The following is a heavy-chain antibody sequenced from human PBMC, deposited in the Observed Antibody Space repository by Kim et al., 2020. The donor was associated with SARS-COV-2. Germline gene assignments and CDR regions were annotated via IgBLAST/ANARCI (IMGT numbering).Heavy chain of an antibody. Sequence: ETLSLTCTVSGGSIGSYYWSWIRQPPGKGLEWIGYIYYSGSTNYNPSLKSRVTISVDTSKNQFSLRLSSVTAADTALYYCARVYCSSTNCHLGWLDLWG. D-gene: IGHD2-2*01. CDR1: GGSIGSYY. J-gene: IGHJ5*02. V-gene: IGHV4-59*01. CDR3: ARVYCSSTNCHLGWLDL. CDR2: IYYSGST.